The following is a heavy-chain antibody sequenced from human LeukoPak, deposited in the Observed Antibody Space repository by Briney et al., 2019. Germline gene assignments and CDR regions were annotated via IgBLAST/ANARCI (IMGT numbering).Heavy chain of an antibody. J-gene: IGHJ2*01. Sequence: SETLSLTCAVSGFSISSGYYWGWIRQPPGKGLEWIGSIYHSGTTYYNPSLKSRVTVSVDTSKNQFSLKLSSVTAADTAVYYCARGPVYYDSRAGYFDLWGRGTLVTVSS. CDR3: ARGPVYYDSRAGYFDL. V-gene: IGHV4-38-2*01. D-gene: IGHD3-22*01. CDR2: IYHSGTT. CDR1: GFSISSGYY.